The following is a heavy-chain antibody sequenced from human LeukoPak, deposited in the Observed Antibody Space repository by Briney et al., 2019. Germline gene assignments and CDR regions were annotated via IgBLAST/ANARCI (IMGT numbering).Heavy chain of an antibody. CDR2: ISGSGGSI. D-gene: IGHD2-2*01. V-gene: IGHV3-23*01. CDR3: AKDGRYQLLAK. CDR1: GFTFSSYA. J-gene: IGHJ4*02. Sequence: GGSLRLSCAASGFTFSSYAMSWARQAPGKGLEWVSAISGSGGSIYYADSVKGRFTISRDNSKNTLYLQMNSLRAEDTAVYYCAKDGRYQLLAKWGQGTLVTVSS.